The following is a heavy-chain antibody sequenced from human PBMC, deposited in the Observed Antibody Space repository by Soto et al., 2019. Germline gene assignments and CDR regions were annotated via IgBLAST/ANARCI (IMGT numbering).Heavy chain of an antibody. CDR2: IYYSGST. J-gene: IGHJ4*02. Sequence: PSETLSLTCTVSGGSISSYYWSWIRQPPGKRLEWIGYIYYSGSTNYNPSLKSRVTISVDTSKNQFSLKLSSVTAADTAVYYCAKYGSGSAGFDYWGQGTLVTVSS. CDR1: GGSISSYY. D-gene: IGHD3-10*01. CDR3: AKYGSGSAGFDY. V-gene: IGHV4-59*01.